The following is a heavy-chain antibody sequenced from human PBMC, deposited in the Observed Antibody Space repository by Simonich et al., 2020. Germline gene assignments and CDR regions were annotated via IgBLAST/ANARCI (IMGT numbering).Heavy chain of an antibody. CDR3: AREGIAARDAFDI. V-gene: IGHV3-7*01. D-gene: IGHD6-6*01. J-gene: IGHJ3*02. Sequence: EVQLVESGGGLVQPGGSLRLYCAASGFTFSSYWMSGVPQATGKGLEWVANIKPDGSEKYYFDAVKGRFTISRDNSKNSLYLQMNSLRAEDTAVYYCAREGIAARDAFDIWGQGTMVTVSS. CDR1: GFTFSSYW. CDR2: IKPDGSEK.